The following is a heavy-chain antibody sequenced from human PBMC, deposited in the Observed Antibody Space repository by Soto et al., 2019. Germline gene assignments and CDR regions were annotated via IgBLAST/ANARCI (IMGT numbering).Heavy chain of an antibody. J-gene: IGHJ5*02. D-gene: IGHD1-1*01. CDR3: ARARMEPEYNWFDP. Sequence: TLSLTCTVSGGSISSGGYYWSWIRQHPGKGLEWIGYIYYSGSTYYNPSLKSRVTISVDTSKNQFSLRLSSVTAADTAVYYCARARMEPEYNWFDPWGQGTLVTVSS. CDR2: IYYSGST. CDR1: GGSISSGGYY. V-gene: IGHV4-31*03.